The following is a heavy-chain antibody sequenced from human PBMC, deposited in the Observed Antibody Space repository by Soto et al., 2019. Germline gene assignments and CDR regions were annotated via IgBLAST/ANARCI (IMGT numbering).Heavy chain of an antibody. D-gene: IGHD3-22*01. J-gene: IGHJ4*02. CDR3: ARVRYYDTSGYYDVDY. CDR1: GYIFTNYG. CDR2: ISAYDGLT. Sequence: QVQLVQSAAEVKKPGASVKVSCKTSGYIFTNYGISWVRQAPGQGLEWMGWISAYDGLTNHAQKSQGRVTIPTATSTSTAYMELRSLSSDDAAVYYCARVRYYDTSGYYDVDYWGQGTLVTVSS. V-gene: IGHV1-18*01.